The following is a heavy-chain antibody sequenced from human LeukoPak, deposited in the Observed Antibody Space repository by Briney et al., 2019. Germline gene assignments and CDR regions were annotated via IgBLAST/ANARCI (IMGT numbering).Heavy chain of an antibody. V-gene: IGHV4-59*11. D-gene: IGHD3-10*01. J-gene: IGHJ4*02. CDR3: AREGKGSGSFDS. Sequence: PSETLSLTCTVSGGSISGHYFSSIRQPPGKGLEWIGYIYYSGSTNYNPSLKSRVTMSVDTSNNQFSLNLSSVTAADTAVYFCAREGKGSGSFDSWGQGTLVTVSS. CDR1: GGSISGHY. CDR2: IYYSGST.